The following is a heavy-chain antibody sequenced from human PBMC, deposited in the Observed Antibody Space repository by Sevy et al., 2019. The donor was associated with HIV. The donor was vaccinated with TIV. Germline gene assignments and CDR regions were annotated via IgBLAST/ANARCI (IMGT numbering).Heavy chain of an antibody. D-gene: IGHD3-22*01. CDR3: AKDIWMNRGITMIGNAFDI. V-gene: IGHV3-21*04. CDR2: ISSSGSYI. CDR1: GFTFRSYT. Sequence: GGSLRLSCVASGFTFRSYTMKWVRQAPGKGLECVSSISSSGSYIYYADSVKGRFTISRDDAKNSLYLQMNSLRAEDTALYYCAKDIWMNRGITMIGNAFDIWGQGTMVTVSS. J-gene: IGHJ3*02.